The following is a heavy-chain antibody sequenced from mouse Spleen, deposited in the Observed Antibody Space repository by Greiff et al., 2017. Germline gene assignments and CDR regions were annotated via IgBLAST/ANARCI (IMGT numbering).Heavy chain of an antibody. J-gene: IGHJ3*01. CDR2: INPSTGGT. Sequence: EVQLQQSGPELVKPGASVKISCKASGYSFTGYYMNWVKQSPEKSLEWIGEINPSTGGTTYNQKFKAKATLTVDKSSSTAYMQLKSLTSEDSAVYYCARSPWFAYWAKGLWSLSLQ. CDR1: GYSFTGYY. V-gene: IGHV1-42*01. CDR3: ARSPWFAY.